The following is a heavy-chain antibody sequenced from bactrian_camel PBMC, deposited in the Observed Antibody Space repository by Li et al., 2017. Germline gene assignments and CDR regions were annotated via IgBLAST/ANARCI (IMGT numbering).Heavy chain of an antibody. J-gene: IGHJ7*01. CDR1: GFTFSTYT. V-gene: IGHV3S1*01. Sequence: HVQLVESGGGLVQPGGSLRLSCAASGFTFSTYTMSWVRQAPGKGLEWVSHMNIIGVGYYADSVQGRFTISRDNAKSTVYLQMNSLKTEDMAMYFCAKMNGAAWFDYYGMDYWGEGTQVTVS. D-gene: IGHD1*01. CDR2: MNIIGVG.